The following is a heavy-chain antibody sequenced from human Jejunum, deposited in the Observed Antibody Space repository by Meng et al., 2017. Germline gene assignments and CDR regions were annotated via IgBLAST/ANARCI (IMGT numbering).Heavy chain of an antibody. D-gene: IGHD5-24*01. CDR1: GFIFRSYT. J-gene: IGHJ2*01. CDR2: ISAGGGAT. V-gene: IGHV3-23*01. Sequence: GESLKISCAASGFIFRSYTMYWVRQAPGKGLEWVSTISAGGGATYYAGSVKGRFTLSRDNSNNTLSLQMNSLRAEDTAVYFCAKDGDVHNLWGNWYSDLWGRGTLVTVSS. CDR3: AKDGDVHNLWGNWYSDL.